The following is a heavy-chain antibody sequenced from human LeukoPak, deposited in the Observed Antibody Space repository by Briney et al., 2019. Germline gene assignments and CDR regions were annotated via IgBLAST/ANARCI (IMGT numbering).Heavy chain of an antibody. CDR1: GGSISSSSYY. CDR3: ARVCVGGSSCMDV. J-gene: IGHJ6*03. CDR2: IYHSGST. D-gene: IGHD3-16*01. V-gene: IGHV4-39*07. Sequence: SETLSLTCTVSGGSISSSSYYWGWIRQPPGKGLEWIGSIYHSGSTYYNPSLKSRVTISVDTSKNQFSLKLSSVTAEDTAVYYCARVCVGGSSCMDVWGKGTTVTISS.